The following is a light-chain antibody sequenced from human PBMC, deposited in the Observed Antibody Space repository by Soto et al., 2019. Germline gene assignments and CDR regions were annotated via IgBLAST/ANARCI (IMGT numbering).Light chain of an antibody. V-gene: IGKV3-20*01. CDR3: QQYGSSPWT. Sequence: EIVLTQSPGTLSFSPGERATLSCRASQSVSSSYLAWYQKKPGQAPRLLIYGASSRATGIPDRFSGSGSGTDFTLTISRLEPEDFAVYYCQQYGSSPWTFGQGTKVEIK. CDR2: GAS. J-gene: IGKJ1*01. CDR1: QSVSSSY.